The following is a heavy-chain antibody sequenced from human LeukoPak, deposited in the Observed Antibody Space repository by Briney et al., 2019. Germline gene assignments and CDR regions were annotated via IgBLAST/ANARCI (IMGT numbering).Heavy chain of an antibody. V-gene: IGHV3-23*01. Sequence: PGGSLRLSCAASGFTYSNYSMNWVRQAPGKGLEWVSAISGSGGSTYYADSVKGRFTISRDNSKNTLYLQMNSLRAEDTAVYYCAKNPSLPYYYDSSGYYHDYWGQGTLVTVSS. CDR2: ISGSGGST. J-gene: IGHJ4*02. CDR1: GFTYSNYS. CDR3: AKNPSLPYYYDSSGYYHDY. D-gene: IGHD3-22*01.